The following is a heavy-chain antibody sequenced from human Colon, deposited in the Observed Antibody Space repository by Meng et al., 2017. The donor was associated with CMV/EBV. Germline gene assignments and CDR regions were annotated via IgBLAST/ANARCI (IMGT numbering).Heavy chain of an antibody. CDR1: GGSISGDSSSTYY. CDR3: ARELAGQPPNAYDI. CDR2: IYYRGST. Sequence: LRLSCTVSGGSISGDSSSTYYWTWIRQSPGKGLEYIGYIYYRGSTNYNYNPSLKSRVTISVDTSNNQFSLKLRSVTAADTAVYYCARELAGQPPNAYDIWGRGTLVTVSS. D-gene: IGHD2-2*01. V-gene: IGHV4-61*01. J-gene: IGHJ3*02.